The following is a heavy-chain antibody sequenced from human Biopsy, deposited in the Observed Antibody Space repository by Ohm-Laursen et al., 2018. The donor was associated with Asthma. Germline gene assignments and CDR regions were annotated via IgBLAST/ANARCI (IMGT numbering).Heavy chain of an antibody. CDR3: AGFCSGGNCPDH. CDR1: GGSIRSHD. V-gene: IGHV4-59*11. CDR2: VSHTGST. J-gene: IGHJ4*02. D-gene: IGHD2-15*01. Sequence: GTLSLTCTVSGGSIRSHDWTWIRLPPGKGLEYIGDVSHTGSTNYNPSLKSRVTMSLDTSKNQFSLRLSSVIAADTAVYYCAGFCSGGNCPDHWGQGTLVTVSS.